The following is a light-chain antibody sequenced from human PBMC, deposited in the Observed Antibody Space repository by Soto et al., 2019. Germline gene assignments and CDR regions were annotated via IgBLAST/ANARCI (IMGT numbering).Light chain of an antibody. CDR2: TAS. CDR1: ETINKY. CDR3: QQSYKTPQT. J-gene: IGKJ1*01. V-gene: IGKV1-39*01. Sequence: DIQMTQAPSSLSASIGDRVTITCRASETINKYINWYQQKPGKPPKLLIYTASTLPSGVPSRFSGSRPVTIFTLTINSLQPEDFATYYCQQSYKTPQTFGQGTKVDIK.